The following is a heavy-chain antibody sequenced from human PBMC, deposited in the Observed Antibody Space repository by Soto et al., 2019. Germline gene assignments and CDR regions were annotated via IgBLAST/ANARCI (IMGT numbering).Heavy chain of an antibody. J-gene: IGHJ4*02. CDR3: AKDPVMLAARSDYFDY. Sequence: GGSLRLSCAASGFTFSSYAMSWVRQAPGKGLEWVSAISGSGGSTYYADSVKGRFTISRDNSKNTLYLQMNSLRAEDTAVYYCAKDPVMLAARSDYFDYWGQGTLVTVSS. CDR2: ISGSGGST. D-gene: IGHD6-6*01. V-gene: IGHV3-23*01. CDR1: GFTFSSYA.